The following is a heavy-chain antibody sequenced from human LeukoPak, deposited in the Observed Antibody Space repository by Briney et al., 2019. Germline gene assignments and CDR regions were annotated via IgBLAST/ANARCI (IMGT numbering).Heavy chain of an antibody. CDR1: GLTGSNNY. Sequence: GGSLRLSCAASGLTGSNNYMSRLRHAQGNGLERVSVIYSDDGTYYADCVRGRFTISRDNSKNTLYLQMNSLRAEDTAVYYCARDGRVGATRLNIWGQGTMVTVSS. V-gene: IGHV3-66*02. J-gene: IGHJ3*02. D-gene: IGHD1-26*01. CDR2: IYSDDGT. CDR3: ARDGRVGATRLNI.